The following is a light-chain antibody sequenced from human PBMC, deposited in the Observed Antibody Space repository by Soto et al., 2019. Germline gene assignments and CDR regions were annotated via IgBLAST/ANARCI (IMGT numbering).Light chain of an antibody. CDR1: SSNIGNNY. CDR3: GTWDSSLSAVV. V-gene: IGLV1-51*01. J-gene: IGLJ2*01. CDR2: DNN. Sequence: QSVLTQPPSVSAAPGQKVTISCSGSSSNIGNNYVSWYQQLPGTAPKLLIYDNNKRPSGIPDRFSGSKSGTSATLGITGLQTGDEADYCCGTWDSSLSAVVFGGGT.